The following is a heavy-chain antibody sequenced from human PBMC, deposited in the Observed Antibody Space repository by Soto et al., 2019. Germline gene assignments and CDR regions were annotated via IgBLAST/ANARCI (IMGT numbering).Heavy chain of an antibody. D-gene: IGHD6-19*01. J-gene: IGHJ3*02. V-gene: IGHV3-13*01. CDR2: IGTAGDT. CDR1: GFTFSSYD. Sequence: RGSLRLSCAASGFTFSSYDMHWVRQATGKGLEWVSAIGTAGDTYYPGSVKGRFTISRENAKNSLYLQMNSLRAGDTAVYYCARAGYSSGWSGFGAFDIWGQGTMVTVSS. CDR3: ARAGYSSGWSGFGAFDI.